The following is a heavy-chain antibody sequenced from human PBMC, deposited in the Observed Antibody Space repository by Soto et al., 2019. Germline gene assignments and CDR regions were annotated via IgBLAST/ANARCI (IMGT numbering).Heavy chain of an antibody. J-gene: IGHJ4*02. Sequence: SETLSLTCTVSGGSISSYYWSWIRQPPGKGLEWIGYIYYSGSTNYNPSLKSRVTISVDTSKNQFSLKLSSVTAADTAVYYCASFPHWIFRVVSYSSDYWCQGPLVSVST. D-gene: IGHD3-3*01. CDR2: IYYSGST. V-gene: IGHV4-59*08. CDR3: ASFPHWIFRVVSYSSDY. CDR1: GGSISSYY.